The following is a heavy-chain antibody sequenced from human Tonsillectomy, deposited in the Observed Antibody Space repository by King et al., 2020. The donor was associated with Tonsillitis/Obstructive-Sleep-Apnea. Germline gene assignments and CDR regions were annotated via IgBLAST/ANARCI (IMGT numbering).Heavy chain of an antibody. V-gene: IGHV1-18*01. CDR2: ISAYNGNT. Sequence: HVQLVQSGAEVKKPGASVKVSFKASGYTFASYGIIWVRQAPGQGLEWMGWISAYNGNTHYAQKFQGRVTMTTDTSTSTAYMDLRSLRSDDTAVYYCARDSLGVIIPEYFDFWGQGTLVTVSS. J-gene: IGHJ4*02. D-gene: IGHD3-10*01. CDR3: ARDSLGVIIPEYFDF. CDR1: GYTFASYG.